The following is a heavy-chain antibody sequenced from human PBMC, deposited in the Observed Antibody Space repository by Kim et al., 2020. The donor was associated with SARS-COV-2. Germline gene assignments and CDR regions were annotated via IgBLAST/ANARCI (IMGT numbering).Heavy chain of an antibody. Sequence: ADSVKGRFTISRDNAKNSLYLQMSSLRADDTAVYYCARVSLGGRSGYYFDYWGQGTLVTVSS. CDR3: ARVSLGGRSGYYFDY. V-gene: IGHV3-11*01. J-gene: IGHJ4*02. D-gene: IGHD2-15*01.